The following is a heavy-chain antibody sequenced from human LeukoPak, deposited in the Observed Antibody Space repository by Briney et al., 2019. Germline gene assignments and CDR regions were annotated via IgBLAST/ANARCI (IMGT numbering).Heavy chain of an antibody. J-gene: IGHJ4*02. D-gene: IGHD1-26*01. Sequence: SETLSLTCTVSGGSISSSSYYWGWIRQPPGKGLEWIGSIYYIGSTYYNPSLKSRVTISVDTSKNQFSLKLRSVTAADTAVYYCARHVNSNGSPSDYWGQGTLVTVS. CDR2: IYYIGST. CDR1: GGSISSSSYY. CDR3: ARHVNSNGSPSDY. V-gene: IGHV4-39*01.